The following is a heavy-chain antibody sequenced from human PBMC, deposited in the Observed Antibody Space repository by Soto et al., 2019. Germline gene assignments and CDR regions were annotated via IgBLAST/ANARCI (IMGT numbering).Heavy chain of an antibody. J-gene: IGHJ4*02. D-gene: IGHD1-7*01. V-gene: IGHV3-33*01. CDR2: IWYDGNNK. Sequence: GGSLRLSCEGSGFTFSNYGIHWVRQAPGMGLDWVAVIWYDGNNKYYSESVKGRFTISRDNSKNTVFLEMSSLRAEDTAVYYCARGNYGASGIDYWGPGALVTVSS. CDR3: ARGNYGASGIDY. CDR1: GFTFSNYG.